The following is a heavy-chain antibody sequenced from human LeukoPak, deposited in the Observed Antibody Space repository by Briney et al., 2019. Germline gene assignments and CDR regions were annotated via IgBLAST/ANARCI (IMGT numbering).Heavy chain of an antibody. CDR2: ISGSGDRT. Sequence: GGSLRLSCAASGFTFSSYAMTWVRQAPGKGLEWLSTISGSGDRTFYADSVKGRFTISRDNSKNTVYLQMNRLRAEDTAVYYCAKDDTPYYWGQGTLVTVSS. CDR1: GFTFSSYA. CDR3: AKDDTPYY. J-gene: IGHJ4*02. V-gene: IGHV3-23*01. D-gene: IGHD2-15*01.